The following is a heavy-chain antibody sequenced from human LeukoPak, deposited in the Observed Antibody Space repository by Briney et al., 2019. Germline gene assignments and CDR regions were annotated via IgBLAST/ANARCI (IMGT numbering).Heavy chain of an antibody. CDR1: GFTFNNYW. CDR2: IYSGGST. V-gene: IGHV3-53*01. D-gene: IGHD2-15*01. J-gene: IGHJ3*02. CDR3: ARVDCSGGSCLGDAFDI. Sequence: GGSLRLSCAASGFTFNNYWMSWVRQAPGKGLEWVSVIYSGGSTYYADSVKGRFTISRDNSKNTLYLQMNSLRAEDTAVYYCARVDCSGGSCLGDAFDIWGQGTMVTVSS.